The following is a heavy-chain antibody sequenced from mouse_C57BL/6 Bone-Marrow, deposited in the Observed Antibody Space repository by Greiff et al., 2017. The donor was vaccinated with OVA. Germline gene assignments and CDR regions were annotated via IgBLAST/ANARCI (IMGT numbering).Heavy chain of an antibody. CDR1: GYSFTDYN. Sequence: VKPGASVKISCKASGYSFTDYNMNWVKQSNGKSLEWIGVINPNYGTTSYNQKFKGKATLTVDQSSSTAYMQLNSLTSEDSAVYYGARYYYGSSYGFAYWGQGTLVTVSA. CDR3: ARYYYGSSYGFAY. D-gene: IGHD1-1*01. J-gene: IGHJ3*01. CDR2: INPNYGTT. V-gene: IGHV1-39*01.